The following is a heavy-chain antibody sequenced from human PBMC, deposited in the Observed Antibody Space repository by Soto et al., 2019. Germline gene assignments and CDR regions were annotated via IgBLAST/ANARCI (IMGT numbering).Heavy chain of an antibody. V-gene: IGHV3-23*01. J-gene: IGHJ4*02. CDR3: AKASFHQWLSRYGPYFDY. CDR1: GFTFSSYA. CDR2: ISGSGGST. Sequence: GGSLRLSCAASGFTFSSYAMSWVRQAPGKGLEWVSAISGSGGSTYYADSVKGRFTISRDNSKNTLYLQMNSLRAEDTAVYYCAKASFHQWLSRYGPYFDYWGQGTLVTVSS. D-gene: IGHD6-19*01.